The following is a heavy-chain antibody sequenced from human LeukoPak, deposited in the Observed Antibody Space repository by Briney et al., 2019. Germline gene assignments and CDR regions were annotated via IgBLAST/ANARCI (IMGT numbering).Heavy chain of an antibody. V-gene: IGHV3-23*01. CDR1: GFTFSNYA. D-gene: IGHD3-22*01. J-gene: IGHJ4*02. CDR3: AKQYYYDSSGYNDY. CDR2: ISGSGGGT. Sequence: GGSLRLSCAASGFTFSNYAMSWVRQGPGKGLEWVSGISGSGGGTHYADSVRRRFTISRDNSKNTLYLQMNSLRAEDTAVYYCAKQYYYDSSGYNDYWGQGTLVTVSS.